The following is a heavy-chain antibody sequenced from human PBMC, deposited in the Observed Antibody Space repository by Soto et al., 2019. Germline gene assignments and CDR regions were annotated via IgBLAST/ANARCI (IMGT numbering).Heavy chain of an antibody. V-gene: IGHV3-7*03. CDR1: VFTFRSYW. J-gene: IGHJ4*02. D-gene: IGHD3-3*01. Sequence: WGSLRISCVPSVFTFRSYWMTWVRQAPGKGPEWVANIKPDGSEKQYVDSVKGRFTVSRDNAKKSLDLQMNRLRVEDTAVYYCARAQDYDFWSAPTKYFDNWGQGTKVTVSS. CDR3: ARAQDYDFWSAPTKYFDN. CDR2: IKPDGSEK.